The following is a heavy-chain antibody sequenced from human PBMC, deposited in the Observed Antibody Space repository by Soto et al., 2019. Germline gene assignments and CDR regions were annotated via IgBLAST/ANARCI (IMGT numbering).Heavy chain of an antibody. V-gene: IGHV1-58*01. CDR1: GFTFTSSA. CDR2: IVVGSGNT. CDR3: AAGRQRSGYFGLPYYYGMDL. Sequence: QMQLVQSGPEVKKPGTSVKVSCKASGFTFTSSAVQWVRQARGQRLEWIGWIVVGSGNTNYAQKFQERVTITRDMSTGTAYRELSSLRSEDTAVYYCAAGRQRSGYFGLPYYYGMDLWGQGTTFPVPS. J-gene: IGHJ6*02. D-gene: IGHD3-22*01.